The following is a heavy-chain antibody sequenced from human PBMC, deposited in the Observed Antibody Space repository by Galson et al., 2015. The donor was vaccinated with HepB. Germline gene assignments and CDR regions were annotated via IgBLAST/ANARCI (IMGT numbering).Heavy chain of an antibody. CDR2: INPSGGST. V-gene: IGHV1-46*01. J-gene: IGHJ6*02. CDR3: AREGQYSYGTRYYGMDV. Sequence: SVKVSCKASGYTFTSYYMHWVRQAPGQGLEWMGIINPSGGSTSYAQKFQGRVTMTRDTSTSTVYMELSSLRSEDTAVYYCAREGQYSYGTRYYGMDVWGQGTTVTVSS. D-gene: IGHD5-18*01. CDR1: GYTFTSYY.